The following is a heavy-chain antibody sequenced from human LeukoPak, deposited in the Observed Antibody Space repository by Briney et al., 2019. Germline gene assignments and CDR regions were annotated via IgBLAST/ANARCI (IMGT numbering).Heavy chain of an antibody. J-gene: IGHJ4*02. CDR2: FDVIDSET. D-gene: IGHD5-18*01. CDR1: GSSLSELS. V-gene: IGHV1-24*01. Sequence: CASVNVSCTVSGSSLSELSLYWVRQAPGKGREWMGGFDVIDSETFYAQKFQGRVTMTEDSSTGTAYMELRSLTSDDTALYYCAAGRPYSLLDYWGQGTLVTVSS. CDR3: AAGRPYSLLDY.